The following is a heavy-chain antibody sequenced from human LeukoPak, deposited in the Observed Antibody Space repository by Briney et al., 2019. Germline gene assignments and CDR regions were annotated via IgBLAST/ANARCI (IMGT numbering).Heavy chain of an antibody. Sequence: SETLSLTCTVSGGSISSSSYYWGWIRQPPGKGLEWIGSIYYGGSTYYNPSLKSRVTISVDTSKNQFSLKLSSVTAADTAVYYCARLVRTYYYDSSDFDYWGQGTLVTVSS. J-gene: IGHJ4*02. CDR3: ARLVRTYYYDSSDFDY. V-gene: IGHV4-39*01. D-gene: IGHD3-22*01. CDR1: GGSISSSSYY. CDR2: IYYGGST.